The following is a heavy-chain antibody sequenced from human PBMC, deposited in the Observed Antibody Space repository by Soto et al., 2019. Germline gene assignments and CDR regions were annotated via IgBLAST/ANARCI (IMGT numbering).Heavy chain of an antibody. CDR2: ISSSSSTI. Sequence: GAPGIPCSASGFTLSSYSINLGRPAPGEVLEWVSYISSSSSTIYYADSVKGRFTISRDNAKNSLYLQMNSLRAEDTAVYCCAGLGYCSGGSCYYAFDIWGQGTMVTVSS. D-gene: IGHD2-15*01. J-gene: IGHJ3*02. V-gene: IGHV3-48*01. CDR1: GFTLSSYS. CDR3: AGLGYCSGGSCYYAFDI.